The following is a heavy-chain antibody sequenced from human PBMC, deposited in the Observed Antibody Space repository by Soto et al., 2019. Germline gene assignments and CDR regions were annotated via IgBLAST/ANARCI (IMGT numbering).Heavy chain of an antibody. D-gene: IGHD3-22*01. V-gene: IGHV1-2*02. J-gene: IGHJ4*02. Sequence: ASVKVSCKASGYTFTGYDIRWVRQAPGQGLEWMGWIKPNIGGTNYAQKFQGSGTMTRDTSISTAYMELSRLRSDDTAVYYCARGDSSGYCFDSWGQGTLVTVSS. CDR3: ARGDSSGYCFDS. CDR1: GYTFTGYD. CDR2: IKPNIGGT.